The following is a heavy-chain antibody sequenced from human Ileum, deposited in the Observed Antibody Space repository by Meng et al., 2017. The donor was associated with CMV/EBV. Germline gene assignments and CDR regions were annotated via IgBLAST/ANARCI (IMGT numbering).Heavy chain of an antibody. V-gene: IGHV3-23*03. CDR1: GFTFSSYA. J-gene: IGHJ6*02. CDR3: AKERGYGMDV. Sequence: GESLKISCAASGFTFSSYAMSWVRQAPGKGLEWVSVIYSGGSSTYYADSVKGRFTISRDNSKNTLYLQMNSLRAEDTAVYYRAKERGYGMDVWGQGTTVTVSS. CDR2: IYSGGSST.